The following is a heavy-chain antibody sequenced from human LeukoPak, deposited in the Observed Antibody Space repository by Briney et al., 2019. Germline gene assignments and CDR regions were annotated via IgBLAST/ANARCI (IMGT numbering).Heavy chain of an antibody. CDR3: ARDQGYSGYDY. CDR2: IYYSGST. CDR1: GGSISSSSYY. V-gene: IGHV4-61*01. J-gene: IGHJ4*02. Sequence: SETLSLTCTVSGGSISSSSYYWGWIRQPPGKGLEWIGYIYYSGSTNYNPSLKSRVTISVDTSKNQFSLKLSSVTAADTAVYYCARDQGYSGYDYWGQGTLVTVSS. D-gene: IGHD5-12*01.